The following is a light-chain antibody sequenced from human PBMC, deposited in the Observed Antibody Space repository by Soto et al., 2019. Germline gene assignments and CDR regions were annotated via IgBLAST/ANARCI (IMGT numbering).Light chain of an antibody. CDR3: QQYGSSSYT. Sequence: EIVLTQSPGTLSLSPGERATLSCRASQTVGINYLAWYQQKPGQAPRLLIYGASSRATGIPDRFSGSGSGTDFTLTISRLEPEDFAVYYCQQYGSSSYTFGQGTELEIK. CDR2: GAS. V-gene: IGKV3-20*01. J-gene: IGKJ2*01. CDR1: QTVGINY.